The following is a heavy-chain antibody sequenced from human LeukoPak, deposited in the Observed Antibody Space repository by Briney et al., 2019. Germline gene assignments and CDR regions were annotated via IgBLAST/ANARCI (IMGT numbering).Heavy chain of an antibody. CDR2: INHSGST. CDR3: ARQPTTVVTRGAFDI. V-gene: IGHV4-34*01. Sequence: SETLSLTCAVYGGSFSGYYWSWLRQPPGKGLEGIGEINHSGSTNYNPSPKRRVTISVATSTNQFSLKLSSVTAADPAVYYCARQPTTVVTRGAFDIWGRGTMVTVSS. D-gene: IGHD4-23*01. CDR1: GGSFSGYY. J-gene: IGHJ3*02.